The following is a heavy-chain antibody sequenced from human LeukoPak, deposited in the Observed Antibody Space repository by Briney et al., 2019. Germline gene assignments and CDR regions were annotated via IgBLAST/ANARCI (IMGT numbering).Heavy chain of an antibody. CDR2: IYHSGST. J-gene: IGHJ6*04. Sequence: SETLSLTCAVSGYSISSGYYWGWIRQPPGKGLEWIGSIYHSGSTYYNPSLKSRVTISVDTSKNQFSLKLSSVTAADTAVYYCARDGSPYGSGSYFHYYYYSMDVWGKGTTVTVSS. V-gene: IGHV4-38-2*02. D-gene: IGHD3-10*01. CDR3: ARDGSPYGSGSYFHYYYYSMDV. CDR1: GYSISSGYY.